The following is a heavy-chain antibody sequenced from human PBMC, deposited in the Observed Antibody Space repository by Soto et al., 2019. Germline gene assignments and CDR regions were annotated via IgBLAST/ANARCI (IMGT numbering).Heavy chain of an antibody. V-gene: IGHV1-2*02. Sequence: ASVKVSCKASGYTFTGYYMHWVRQAPGQGLEWMGWINPNSGGTNYAQKFQGRVTMTRDTSISTAYMELSRLRSDDTAVYYCAREAPSIAAAGPYFDYWGQGTLVTVSS. CDR2: INPNSGGT. D-gene: IGHD6-13*01. CDR3: AREAPSIAAAGPYFDY. J-gene: IGHJ4*02. CDR1: GYTFTGYY.